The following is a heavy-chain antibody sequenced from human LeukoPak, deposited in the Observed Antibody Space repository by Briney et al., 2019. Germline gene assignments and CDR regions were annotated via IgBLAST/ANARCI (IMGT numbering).Heavy chain of an antibody. Sequence: GGSLRLSCVTSGFTFSNHAMHWVRQGPGKGLEWVAVISDDGTSKFYADSVKGRFTIFRDNSKNSLYLQMNSLRAEDTALYHCARNNGMDVWGQGTTVIVSS. J-gene: IGHJ6*02. CDR1: GFTFSNHA. CDR2: ISDDGTSK. CDR3: ARNNGMDV. V-gene: IGHV3-30*04.